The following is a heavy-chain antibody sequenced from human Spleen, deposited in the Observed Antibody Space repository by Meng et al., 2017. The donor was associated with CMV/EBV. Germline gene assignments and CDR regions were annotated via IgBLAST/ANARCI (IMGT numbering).Heavy chain of an antibody. CDR2: ISYGVTNI. Sequence: GGSLRLSCAASGFTFSSYWMSWLRQVPGKGLEAVAVISYGVTNIYYAGSVMGRFIISRDNSKNTLFLQMNSLRPQDTAVYYCARGGLGIYGLLSAFDIWGRGTKVTVSS. V-gene: IGHV3-30*03. J-gene: IGHJ3*02. D-gene: IGHD6-13*01. CDR3: ARGGLGIYGLLSAFDI. CDR1: GFTFSSYW.